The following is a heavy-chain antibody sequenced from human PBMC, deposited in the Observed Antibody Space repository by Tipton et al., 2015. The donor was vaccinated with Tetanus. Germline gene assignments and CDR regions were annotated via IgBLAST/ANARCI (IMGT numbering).Heavy chain of an antibody. Sequence: LRLSCSVSGTSVRSFYWSWIRQSPGKGLEWIGRIYAPGITNYNPSLKSRVSMSVDTSKNQFSLRLSSVTAADTAVYYCARVRRGATTDLDYWGQGTLVTVSS. CDR1: GTSVRSFY. J-gene: IGHJ4*02. D-gene: IGHD5-12*01. CDR3: ARVRRGATTDLDY. V-gene: IGHV4-4*07. CDR2: IYAPGIT.